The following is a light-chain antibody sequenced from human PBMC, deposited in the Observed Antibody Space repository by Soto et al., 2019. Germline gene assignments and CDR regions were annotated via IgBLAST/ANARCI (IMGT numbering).Light chain of an antibody. CDR3: CSFAGNYIYV. CDR2: DVS. V-gene: IGLV2-11*01. Sequence: QSALTQPRSVSGSPGQSVTISCTGTSSDVGGYNYVSWYLQHPGKAPKVMIYDVSKRPSGVPDRFSGSKSGNTASLTISGLHSEDEADYYCCSFAGNYIYVFGTGTKVTVL. J-gene: IGLJ1*01. CDR1: SSDVGGYNY.